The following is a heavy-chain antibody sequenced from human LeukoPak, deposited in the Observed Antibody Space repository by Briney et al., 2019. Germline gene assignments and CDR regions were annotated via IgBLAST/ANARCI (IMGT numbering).Heavy chain of an antibody. V-gene: IGHV3-7*03. CDR1: GFTFSSHW. Sequence: PGGSLRLSCVASGFTFSSHWMVWVRQVPGRGPEWVANVNRDGSETYYLDSVKGRFTISKDNAKNSLYLQMNSLRAEDTALYHCARNNGMDVWGQGTTVIVSS. CDR2: VNRDGSET. J-gene: IGHJ6*02. CDR3: ARNNGMDV.